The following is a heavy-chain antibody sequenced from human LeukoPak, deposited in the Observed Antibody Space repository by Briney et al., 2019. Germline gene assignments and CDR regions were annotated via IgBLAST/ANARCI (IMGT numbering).Heavy chain of an antibody. Sequence: SETLSLTCTVSGYSISSGYYWGWIRQPPGKGLEWIRSIYHSGSTYYNPSLKSRVTISVDTSKNQFSLKLSSVTAADTAVYYCARDRLLWFAEPLDYWGQGTLVTVSS. CDR2: IYHSGST. D-gene: IGHD3-10*01. V-gene: IGHV4-38-2*02. J-gene: IGHJ4*02. CDR3: ARDRLLWFAEPLDY. CDR1: GYSISSGYY.